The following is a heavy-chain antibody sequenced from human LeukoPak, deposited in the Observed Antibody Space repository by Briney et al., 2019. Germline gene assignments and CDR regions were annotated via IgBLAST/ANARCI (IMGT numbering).Heavy chain of an antibody. CDR1: GYTFTGYY. D-gene: IGHD1-26*01. V-gene: IGHV1-2*02. CDR3: ARDQALGGSYTPLVYFDY. CDR2: INPNSGGT. Sequence: ASVKVSCKASGYTFTGYYTHWVRQAPGQGLEWMGWINPNSGGTNYAQKFQGRVTMTRDTSISTACMELSRLRSDDTAVYYCARDQALGGSYTPLVYFDYWGQGTLVTVSS. J-gene: IGHJ4*02.